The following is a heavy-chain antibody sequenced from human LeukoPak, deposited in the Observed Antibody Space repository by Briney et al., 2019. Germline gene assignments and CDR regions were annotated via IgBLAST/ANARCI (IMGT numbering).Heavy chain of an antibody. CDR1: GFTFSSYA. Sequence: TGGSLRLSCAASGFTFSSYAMSWVRQAPGKGLEWVSAISGSGGRTYYADSVKGRFTISRDNSKNTLYLQMNSLRAEDTAVYYCAKDDALLWFGELGYWGQGTLVTVSS. CDR2: ISGSGGRT. D-gene: IGHD3-10*01. V-gene: IGHV3-23*01. J-gene: IGHJ4*02. CDR3: AKDDALLWFGELGY.